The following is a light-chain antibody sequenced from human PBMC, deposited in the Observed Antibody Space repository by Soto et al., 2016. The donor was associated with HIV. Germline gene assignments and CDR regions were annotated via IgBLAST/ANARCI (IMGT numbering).Light chain of an antibody. CDR3: QQSYSIPLT. J-gene: IGKJ5*01. CDR1: QSISTY. V-gene: IGKV1-39*01. Sequence: DIQMTQSPSSLSLSIGDRVSITCRASQSISTYLHWYQQKPGRAPKLLIYDASSLQSGVPSRFSGRGSGTDFTLTISDLQHEDFATYYCQQSYSIPLTFGQGTRLEI. CDR2: DAS.